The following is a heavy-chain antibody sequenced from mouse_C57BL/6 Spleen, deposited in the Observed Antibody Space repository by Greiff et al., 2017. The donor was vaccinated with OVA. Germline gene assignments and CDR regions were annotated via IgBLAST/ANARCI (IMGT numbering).Heavy chain of an antibody. V-gene: IGHV1-5*01. D-gene: IGHD2-4*01. Sequence: VQLQQSGTVLARPGASVKMSCKTSGYTFTSYWMHWVKQRPGQGLEWIGAIYPGNSDTSYNQKFKGKAKLTAVTSASTAYMELSSLTNEDSAVYYCTRRDYYEYGGFAYWGQGTLVTVSA. CDR2: IYPGNSDT. CDR1: GYTFTSYW. CDR3: TRRDYYEYGGFAY. J-gene: IGHJ3*01.